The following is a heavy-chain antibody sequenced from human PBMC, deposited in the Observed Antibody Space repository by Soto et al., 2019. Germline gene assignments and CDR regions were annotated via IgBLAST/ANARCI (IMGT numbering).Heavy chain of an antibody. CDR3: VRKGGGDRILDY. CDR1: GFSLSTSGVG. J-gene: IGHJ4*02. V-gene: IGHV2-5*02. Sequence: QITLKESGPALVKPTQTLTLTCTFSGFSLSTSGVGVGWIRQPPGEALEWLALIYWDDYKHFSPSLASRPTIAKDTSKTHLVLTMTKIDPVDTATYSCVRKGGGDRILDYWGQGTLVTVSS. CDR2: IYWDDYK. D-gene: IGHD3-16*01.